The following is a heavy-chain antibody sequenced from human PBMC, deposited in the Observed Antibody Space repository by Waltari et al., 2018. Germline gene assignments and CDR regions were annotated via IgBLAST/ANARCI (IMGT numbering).Heavy chain of an antibody. D-gene: IGHD3-22*01. CDR3: ARSAVYTAMVTMIVVAPTNYYYYGMDV. CDR1: GYTSTSYG. Sequence: QVQLVQSGAEVKKPGASVTVSYKPPGYTSTSYGISWVRQAPGQGLKWMGRISAYHGNTKYAQKLQGRVTMTTYTSTSTADMELRSLRSDETAVYYCARSAVYTAMVTMIVVAPTNYYYYGMDVWGQGTTVTVSS. J-gene: IGHJ6*02. V-gene: IGHV1-18*01. CDR2: ISAYHGNT.